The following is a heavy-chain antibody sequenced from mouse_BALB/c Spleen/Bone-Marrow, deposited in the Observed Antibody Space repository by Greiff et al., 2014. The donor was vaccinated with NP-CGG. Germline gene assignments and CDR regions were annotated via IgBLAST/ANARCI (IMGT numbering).Heavy chain of an antibody. Sequence: VKLQESGAELVRPGSSVKISCKASGYAFSSYWMNWVKQRPGQGLEWIGQIYPGDGDTNYNGKFKGKATLTADKSSSTAYMQLSSLTSEDSAVYFGARVRNWADYSGQGTTLTVSS. J-gene: IGHJ2*01. D-gene: IGHD4-1*01. V-gene: IGHV1-80*01. CDR2: IYPGDGDT. CDR1: GYAFSSYW. CDR3: ARVRNWADY.